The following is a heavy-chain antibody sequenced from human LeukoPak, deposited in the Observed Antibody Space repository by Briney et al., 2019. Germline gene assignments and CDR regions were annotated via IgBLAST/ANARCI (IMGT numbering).Heavy chain of an antibody. Sequence: PSGTLSLTCAVSGGSISSSNWWSWVRQPPGKGLEWIGEIYHSGSTNYNPSLKSRVTISVDKSKNQFSLKLSSVTAADTAVYYCARDRTYGSGSPPYYYYYMDVWGKGTTVTVSS. CDR2: IYHSGST. CDR3: ARDRTYGSGSPPYYYYYMDV. J-gene: IGHJ6*03. D-gene: IGHD3-10*01. V-gene: IGHV4-4*02. CDR1: GGSISSSNW.